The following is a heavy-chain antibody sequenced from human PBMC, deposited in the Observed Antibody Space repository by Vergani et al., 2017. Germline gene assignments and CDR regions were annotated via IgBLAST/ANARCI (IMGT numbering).Heavy chain of an antibody. J-gene: IGHJ6*03. CDR2: ISSSSSTI. D-gene: IGHD3-3*01. CDR3: ARNGYDFWSGYYHDYYYMDV. Sequence: EVQLVESGGGLVQPGGSLRLSCAASGFTFSSYSMNWVRQAPGKGLEWVSYISSSSSTIYYADSVKGRFTISRYNAKNSLYLQMNSLRAEDTAVYYCARNGYDFWSGYYHDYYYMDVWGKGTTVTVSS. CDR1: GFTFSSYS. V-gene: IGHV3-48*01.